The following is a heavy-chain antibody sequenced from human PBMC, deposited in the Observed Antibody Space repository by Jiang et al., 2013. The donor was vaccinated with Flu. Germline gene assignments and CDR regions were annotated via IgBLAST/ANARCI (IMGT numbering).Heavy chain of an antibody. CDR2: INHSGST. CDR1: GGSFSAYY. J-gene: IGHJ4*02. D-gene: IGHD2-15*01. CDR3: AREGRRYCSGDSCYRSWSDY. V-gene: IGHV4-34*01. Sequence: LLKPSETLSLTCAVYGGSFSAYYWSWIRQPPGKGLEWIGEINHSGSTNYNPSLKSRVTISVDRSKNQFSLNLSSVTAADTAVYYCAREGRRYCSGDSCYRSWSDYWGQGTLVTVSS.